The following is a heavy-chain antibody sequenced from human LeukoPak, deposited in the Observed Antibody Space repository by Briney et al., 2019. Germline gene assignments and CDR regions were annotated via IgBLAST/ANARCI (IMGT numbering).Heavy chain of an antibody. Sequence: SETLSLTCTVSAASFESYYWTWLRQPPGKGLEWVGYIYYDRTTNYNPSLKSRVTISIDTSNNQFSLNLRSVTAADTAIYYCARRYYYHSSGYYYSYLDYWGQGTLVTVSS. CDR1: AASFESYY. CDR3: ARRYYYHSSGYYYSYLDY. J-gene: IGHJ4*02. D-gene: IGHD3-22*01. V-gene: IGHV4-59*01. CDR2: IYYDRTT.